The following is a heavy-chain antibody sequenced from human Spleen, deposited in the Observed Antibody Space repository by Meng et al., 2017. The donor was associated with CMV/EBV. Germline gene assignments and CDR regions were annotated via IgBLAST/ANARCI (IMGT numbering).Heavy chain of an antibody. CDR3: VRGREQLVLDY. CDR2: INPSGGST. V-gene: IGHV1-46*01. Sequence: ASVKVSCKAFGYTFTSYYMHWVRQAPGQGLEWMGIINPSGGSTSYAQKFQGRVTMTRDTSTSTVYMELSSLRSEGTAVYYCVRGREQLVLDYWGQGTLVTVSS. D-gene: IGHD6-6*01. J-gene: IGHJ4*02. CDR1: GYTFTSYY.